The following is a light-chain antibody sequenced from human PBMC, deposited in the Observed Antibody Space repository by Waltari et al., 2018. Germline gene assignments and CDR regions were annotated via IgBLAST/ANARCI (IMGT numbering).Light chain of an antibody. CDR3: ASWDDSLSVVV. J-gene: IGLJ2*01. Sequence: QSALTQPPSASGTPGQRVTIPCSGPSSNIGSNYVYWYLHLPGTAPKLLIYNNNQWASGVTDRFSGSKSGTSASLAISGLRSEEEADYYCASWDDSLSVVVFGGGTKLTVV. CDR1: SSNIGSNY. CDR2: NNN. V-gene: IGLV1-47*01.